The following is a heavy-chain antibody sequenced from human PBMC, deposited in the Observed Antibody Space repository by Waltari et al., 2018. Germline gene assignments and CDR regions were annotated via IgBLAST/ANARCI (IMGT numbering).Heavy chain of an antibody. Sequence: QVQVVQSGGEVTKPGASVKVSCKASGYTFTNYGITWVRQAPGQGLEWMGWISSYNGKTHYARELQGRVTMTTDTSTSTAYMELRRLRSDETALYYCARGSKQGSIGYYYYGGQGTRVTVAS. CDR1: GYTFTNYG. J-gene: IGHJ4*02. CDR2: ISSYNGKT. V-gene: IGHV1-18*01. D-gene: IGHD3-22*01. CDR3: ARGSKQGSIGYYYY.